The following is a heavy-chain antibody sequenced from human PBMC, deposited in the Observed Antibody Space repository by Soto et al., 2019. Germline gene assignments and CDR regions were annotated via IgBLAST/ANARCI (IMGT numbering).Heavy chain of an antibody. CDR3: AHRRVGDGSCWDVGVFDY. V-gene: IGHV2-5*02. CDR2: LYWDDDR. CDR1: GLSLSTSGVG. Sequence: QITLKESGPTRVKPTQTLALTCNFSGLSLSTSGVGVGWILQPHVKALECLVILYWDDDRRYSPSLKNRLTITKETSNNEVVLTMNNMDPEDTGTYYSAHRRVGDGSCWDVGVFDYWGQGFLVTVSS. D-gene: IGHD2-15*01. J-gene: IGHJ4*02.